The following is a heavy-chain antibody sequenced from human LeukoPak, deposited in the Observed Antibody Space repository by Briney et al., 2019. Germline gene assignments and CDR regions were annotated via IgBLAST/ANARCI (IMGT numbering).Heavy chain of an antibody. Sequence: GRSPRLSCAASGFTFSSYWMNWVRHAPGKGLVWVSRINSDGSSTSYADSVKGRFTISRNNAKNTLYLQMNSLRAEDTAVYYCARDIIPYCGGDCYDNWFDPWGQGTLVTVSS. V-gene: IGHV3-74*01. CDR3: ARDIIPYCGGDCYDNWFDP. D-gene: IGHD2-21*02. CDR2: INSDGSST. J-gene: IGHJ5*02. CDR1: GFTFSSYW.